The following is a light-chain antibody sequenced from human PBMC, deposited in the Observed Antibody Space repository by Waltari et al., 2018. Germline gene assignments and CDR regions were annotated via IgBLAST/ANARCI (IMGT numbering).Light chain of an antibody. CDR2: KDT. CDR3: QSADNSGTYV. V-gene: IGLV3-25*03. J-gene: IGLJ1*01. CDR1: ALPKQY. Sequence: SYELTQPPSVSVSPGQTARITCSGDALPKQYVYWYQWKAGQAPVVVIYKDTERPSGIPDRFSGSTSGTTVTLTSSGVQAEDEAEYFCQSADNSGTYVFGSGTQVTVL.